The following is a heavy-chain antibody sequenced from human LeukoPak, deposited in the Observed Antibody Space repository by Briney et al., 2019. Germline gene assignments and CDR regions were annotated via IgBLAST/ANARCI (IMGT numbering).Heavy chain of an antibody. CDR2: IFASGSTT. V-gene: IGHV3-NL1*01. CDR1: GFTFSGYA. Sequence: PGGSLRLSCAASGFTFSGYAMNWVRQAPGKGLEWVSLIFASGSTTKYADSVKGRFTISRDNSKNTLYLQMNSLRAEDTAVYYCANWKYYFDYWGQGTLVTVSS. J-gene: IGHJ4*02. CDR3: ANWKYYFDY. D-gene: IGHD1-1*01.